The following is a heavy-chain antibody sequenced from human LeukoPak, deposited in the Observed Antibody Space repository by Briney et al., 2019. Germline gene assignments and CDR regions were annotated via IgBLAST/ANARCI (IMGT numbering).Heavy chain of an antibody. V-gene: IGHV1-69*05. Sequence: SVKVYCKASGGTFSSYAISWVRQASGQGLEWMGGIIPIFGTANYVQKFQGRVTITTDESTSTAYMELSSLRSEDTAVYYCARVGLVGATDSPFDYWGQGTLVTVSS. J-gene: IGHJ4*02. D-gene: IGHD1-26*01. CDR2: IIPIFGTA. CDR3: ARVGLVGATDSPFDY. CDR1: GGTFSSYA.